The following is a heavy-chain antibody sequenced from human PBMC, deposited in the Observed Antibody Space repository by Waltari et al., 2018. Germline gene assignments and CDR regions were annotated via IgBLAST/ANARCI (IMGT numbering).Heavy chain of an antibody. CDR1: GGSFSGYY. Sequence: QVQLQQWGAGLLKPSETLSLTCAVYGGSFSGYYWSWIRQPPGKGLEWIGEINHSGMTNYNPSLKSRVTISVDTSKNQFSLKLSSVTAADTAVYYCARGGRLSGAPGGGMDVWGQGTTVTVSS. D-gene: IGHD2-21*02. CDR2: INHSGMT. V-gene: IGHV4-34*01. J-gene: IGHJ6*02. CDR3: ARGGRLSGAPGGGMDV.